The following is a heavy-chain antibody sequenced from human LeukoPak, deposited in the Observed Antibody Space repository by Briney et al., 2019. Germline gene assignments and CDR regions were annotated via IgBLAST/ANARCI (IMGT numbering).Heavy chain of an antibody. CDR3: VRGYNSFDC. CDR2: ISWNSGSI. Sequence: GRSLRLSCAASGFTFDDYAMHWVRQAPGKGLEWVSGISWNSGSIGYADSVKGRFTISRDNAKNSLYLQMNSLKTEDTAVYYCVRGYNSFDCWGQGTLVTVSS. CDR1: GFTFDDYA. J-gene: IGHJ4*02. D-gene: IGHD5-18*01. V-gene: IGHV3-9*01.